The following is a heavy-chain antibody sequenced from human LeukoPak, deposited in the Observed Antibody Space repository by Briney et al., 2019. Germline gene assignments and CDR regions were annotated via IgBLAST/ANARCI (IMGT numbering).Heavy chain of an antibody. CDR2: ISAYNGDT. J-gene: IGHJ4*02. CDR3: ARDLPCGGDCYPGDY. CDR1: GYTFTSYG. V-gene: IGHV1-18*01. Sequence: GASVKVSCKASGYTFTSYGISWVRQAPGQGLEWMGWISAYNGDTNYAQKLQGRVTMTTDTSTSTAYTEMRSLRSDDTAVYYCARDLPCGGDCYPGDYWGQGNLVTVSS. D-gene: IGHD2-21*02.